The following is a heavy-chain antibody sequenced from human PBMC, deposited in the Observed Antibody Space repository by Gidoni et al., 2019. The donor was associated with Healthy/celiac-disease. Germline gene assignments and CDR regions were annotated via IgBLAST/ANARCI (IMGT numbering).Heavy chain of an antibody. J-gene: IGHJ4*02. CDR3: ARDEMIVVVITPFY. V-gene: IGHV3-30-3*01. CDR2: ISYDGSNK. D-gene: IGHD3-22*01. CDR1: GFTFSSYA. Sequence: QVQLVESGGGVVQPGRSLRLPCAASGFTFSSYAMHWVRQAPGKGLEWVAVISYDGSNKYYADSVKGRFTISRDNSKNTLYLQMNSLRAEDTAVYYCARDEMIVVVITPFYWGQGTLVTVSS.